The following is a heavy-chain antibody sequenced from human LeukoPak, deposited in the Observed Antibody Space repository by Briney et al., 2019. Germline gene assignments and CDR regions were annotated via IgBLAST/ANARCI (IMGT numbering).Heavy chain of an antibody. V-gene: IGHV1-18*01. CDR3: ARDGTSTDDY. CDR2: ISGNNDNP. J-gene: IGHJ4*02. Sequence: GASVKVSCKASGYTFNNFGISWVRQAPGQGLEWMGWISGNNDNPNYGQKFQGRLTVTTDSSTNTACMELRNLRSDDTAVYYCARDGTSTDDYWGQGTLVTVSS. CDR1: GYTFNNFG. D-gene: IGHD2-2*01.